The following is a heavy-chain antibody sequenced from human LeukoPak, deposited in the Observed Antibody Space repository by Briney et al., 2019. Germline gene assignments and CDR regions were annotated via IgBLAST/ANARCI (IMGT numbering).Heavy chain of an antibody. D-gene: IGHD5-24*01. Sequence: SETLSLTCNVSGDSLTSHFWSWIRHTPGKGLEWIGYVFHSGTTNYSPSLKSRVTISLDTSKKQFYLRLASVTAADTAVYYCARRMATVTDAFDIWGRGTMVSLSS. CDR1: GDSLTSHF. J-gene: IGHJ3*02. V-gene: IGHV4-59*08. CDR2: VFHSGTT. CDR3: ARRMATVTDAFDI.